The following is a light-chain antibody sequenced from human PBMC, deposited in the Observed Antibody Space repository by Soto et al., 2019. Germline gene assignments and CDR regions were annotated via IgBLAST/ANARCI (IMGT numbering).Light chain of an antibody. J-gene: IGLJ2*01. Sequence: QSALTQPPSVSGSPGQSVTISCTGTSTDFVSYNRVSWYQQPPGTAPKLMIYEVSKRPSGVSNRFSGSKSGNTASLTISGLQAEDEADYYCSSYTSSSTVVFGGGTKLTVL. CDR2: EVS. CDR3: SSYTSSSTVV. V-gene: IGLV2-18*02. CDR1: STDFVSYNR.